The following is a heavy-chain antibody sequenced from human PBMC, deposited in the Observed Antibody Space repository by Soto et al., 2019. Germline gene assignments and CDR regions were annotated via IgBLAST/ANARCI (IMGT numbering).Heavy chain of an antibody. CDR2: INHSGST. V-gene: IGHV4-34*01. Sequence: QVQLQQWGAGLLKPSETLSLTCAVYGGSFSGYYWNWIRQPPGKGLEWIGEINHSGSTNYNPSLKSRVTISVDTSKNQFSLKVNSVTAADTAVYYCARGHVPVTDTPKLQYFQYWGRGTLVTVSS. J-gene: IGHJ1*01. D-gene: IGHD2-21*02. CDR3: ARGHVPVTDTPKLQYFQY. CDR1: GGSFSGYY.